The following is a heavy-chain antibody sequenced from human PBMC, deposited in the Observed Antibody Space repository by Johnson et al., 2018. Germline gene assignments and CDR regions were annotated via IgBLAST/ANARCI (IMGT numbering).Heavy chain of an antibody. CDR2: ISWHSGTI. Sequence: VQLVESGGGLVQPGRSLRLSCAASGFTFDDYAMHWVRQAPGKGLEWVSGISWHSGTIAYADSVKGRFTISRDNAKNSLYLQMNSLRAEDTALYYCAKDKVTGGTYSEPRGSYYYYYFMDVWGKGTTVTVSS. J-gene: IGHJ6*03. CDR1: GFTFDDYA. CDR3: AKDKVTGGTYSEPRGSYYYYYFMDV. D-gene: IGHD1-26*01. V-gene: IGHV3-9*01.